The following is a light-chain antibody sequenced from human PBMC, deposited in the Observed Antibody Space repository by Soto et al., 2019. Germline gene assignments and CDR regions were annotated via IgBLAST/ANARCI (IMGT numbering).Light chain of an antibody. CDR1: QSVSIN. Sequence: EIVMTQSPATLSVSPGERATLSCRASQSVSINLAWYQQKPGQAPRLLIYGASTRATGIPARFSGSGSGTEFTLTISSLQSEDFAVYYWQQYNNWRPITFGGGTKVEIK. CDR2: GAS. CDR3: QQYNNWRPIT. V-gene: IGKV3-15*01. J-gene: IGKJ4*01.